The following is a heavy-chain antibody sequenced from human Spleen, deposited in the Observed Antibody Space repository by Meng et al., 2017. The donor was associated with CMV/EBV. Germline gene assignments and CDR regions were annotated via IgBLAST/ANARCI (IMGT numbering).Heavy chain of an antibody. V-gene: IGHV3-30*02. CDR1: GFTFSTYG. J-gene: IGHJ4*02. D-gene: IGHD1-26*01. CDR3: AKWAGGGHLDH. Sequence: GESLKISCATSGFTFSTYGMQWVRQAPGKGLEWVAFIRSDGSKTWYADSVKGRFTISRDNSKNMLYLHMNSLRTEDTAVYYCAKWAGGGHLDHWGQGTLVTVSS. CDR2: IRSDGSKT.